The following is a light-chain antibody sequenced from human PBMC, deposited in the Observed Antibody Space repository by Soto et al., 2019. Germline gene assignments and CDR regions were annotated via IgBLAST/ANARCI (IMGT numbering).Light chain of an antibody. Sequence: EIVMTQSPATLSVSPGERATLSCRASQSVSSDLAWYHQKPGQAPRLLIYGASTRATGIPARFSGSGSGTDFTLTISRLEPEDLAVYYCQRYGTSSLTFGGGTKVDIK. J-gene: IGKJ4*01. CDR2: GAS. CDR3: QRYGTSSLT. CDR1: QSVSSD. V-gene: IGKV3-15*01.